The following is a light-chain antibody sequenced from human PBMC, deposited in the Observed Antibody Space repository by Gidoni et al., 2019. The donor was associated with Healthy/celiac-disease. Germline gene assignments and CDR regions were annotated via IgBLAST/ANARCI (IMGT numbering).Light chain of an antibody. CDR2: DAS. Sequence: EIVLTQSPATLSLSPGERATLSCRASQSVSSYLAWYQQKPGQAPRLLIYDASNRATGIPARFSGSGSGTDFTLTISSLEPEDFAVYYCQQRSNWPRITFGPXTKVDIK. V-gene: IGKV3-11*01. CDR3: QQRSNWPRIT. J-gene: IGKJ3*01. CDR1: QSVSSY.